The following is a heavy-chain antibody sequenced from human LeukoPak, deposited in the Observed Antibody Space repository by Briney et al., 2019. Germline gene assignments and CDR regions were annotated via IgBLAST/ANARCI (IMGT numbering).Heavy chain of an antibody. J-gene: IGHJ4*02. CDR1: GFTFSSYW. D-gene: IGHD4-17*01. Sequence: PGGSLRLSCAASGFTFSSYWMHWVRQAPGKGLVWVSRINTDGSSTSYADSVKGRFTISRDNAKNTLYLQMNSLRAEDTAVYYCARSETTVTTAHFDYWGQGTLVTVSS. V-gene: IGHV3-74*01. CDR2: INTDGSST. CDR3: ARSETTVTTAHFDY.